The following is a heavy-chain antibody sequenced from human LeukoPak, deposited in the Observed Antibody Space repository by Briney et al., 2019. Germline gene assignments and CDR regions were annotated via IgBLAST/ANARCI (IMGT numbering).Heavy chain of an antibody. V-gene: IGHV4-59*01. J-gene: IGHJ4*02. CDR2: IYSSGSI. CDR1: GGSMSSNY. Sequence: SETLSLTCTVSGGSMSSNYWGWIRQPPGKGLEWLGYIYSSGSINYNPSLKSRVTISVDTSKNQFSLKLTSMTAADTAVYYCAQIVRDIVVVPAGFFDYWGQGTLVTVSS. D-gene: IGHD2-2*01. CDR3: AQIVRDIVVVPAGFFDY.